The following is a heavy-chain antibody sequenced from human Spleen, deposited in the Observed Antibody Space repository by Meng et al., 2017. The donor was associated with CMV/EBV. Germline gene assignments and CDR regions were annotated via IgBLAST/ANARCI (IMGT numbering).Heavy chain of an antibody. V-gene: IGHV4-30-4*01. Sequence: QGRPTESVRGLGKPSGPSSLPCPGSGGFISSGYYYWSWLRQPPGKGLEWIGYIYNSGSTYYNPSLKSRVTISVDTYKNQFSLKLRFVTAADTAVYYCAREGRSHQVGVSVYWGQGNLVTVSS. CDR2: IYNSGST. D-gene: IGHD2-21*01. CDR1: GGFISSGYYY. J-gene: IGHJ4*02. CDR3: AREGRSHQVGVSVY.